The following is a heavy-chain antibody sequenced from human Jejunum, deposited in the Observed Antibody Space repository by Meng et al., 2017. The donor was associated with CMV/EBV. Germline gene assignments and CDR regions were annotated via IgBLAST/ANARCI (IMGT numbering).Heavy chain of an antibody. CDR1: DSIRNLHW. D-gene: IGHD2-2*02. CDR3: ARSRCTRTSCYTGTFDY. J-gene: IGHJ4*02. Sequence: DSIRNLHWWSWVRQPPGKGLEWIGEVSPTESTNYNPSLKSQVTISGDRSKNQFYLKVNSVTAADAAVYYCARSRCTRTSCYTGTFDYWGQGTLVTVSS. V-gene: IGHV4-4*02. CDR2: VSPTEST.